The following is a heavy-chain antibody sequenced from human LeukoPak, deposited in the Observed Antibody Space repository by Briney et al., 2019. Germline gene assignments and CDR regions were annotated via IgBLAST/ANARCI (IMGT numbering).Heavy chain of an antibody. D-gene: IGHD2-21*02. CDR1: GGSISSYY. CDR2: IYYSGST. J-gene: IGHJ3*02. Sequence: SETLSLTCTVSGGSISSYYWSGIRQPPGKGLEWIGYIYYSGSTNYNPSLKSRVTISVDTSKNQFSLKLSSVTAADTAVYYCARVEAYCGGDCYPNDAFDIWGQGTMVTVSS. V-gene: IGHV4-59*01. CDR3: ARVEAYCGGDCYPNDAFDI.